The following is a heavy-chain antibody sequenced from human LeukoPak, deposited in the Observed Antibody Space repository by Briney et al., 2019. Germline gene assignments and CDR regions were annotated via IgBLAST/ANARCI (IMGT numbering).Heavy chain of an antibody. V-gene: IGHV4-38-2*01. D-gene: IGHD3-16*01. Sequence: PSETLSLTCAVSGYSISSGYYWGWIRQPPGKGLEWIGSIYHSGSTYYNPSLKSRVTISVDTSKNQFSLKLSSMTAADTAVYYCAGGELDYWGQGTLVTVSS. CDR2: IYHSGST. J-gene: IGHJ4*02. CDR1: GYSISSGYY. CDR3: AGGELDY.